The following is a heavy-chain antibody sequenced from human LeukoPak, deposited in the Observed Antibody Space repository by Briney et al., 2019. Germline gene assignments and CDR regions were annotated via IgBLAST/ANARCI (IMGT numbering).Heavy chain of an antibody. J-gene: IGHJ4*02. CDR1: GFTFDDYA. Sequence: SGGSLRLSCAASGFTFDDYAMHWVRQAPGKGLEWVSGISWNSGSIGYADSVKGRFTISRDNAKNSLYLQMNSLRAEDMALYYCAKAMVNTMVRGFDYWGQGTLVTVSS. V-gene: IGHV3-9*03. CDR2: ISWNSGSI. D-gene: IGHD3-10*01. CDR3: AKAMVNTMVRGFDY.